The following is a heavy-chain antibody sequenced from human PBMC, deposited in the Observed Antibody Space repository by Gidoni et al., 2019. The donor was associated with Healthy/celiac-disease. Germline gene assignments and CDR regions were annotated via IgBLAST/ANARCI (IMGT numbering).Heavy chain of an antibody. V-gene: IGHV4-30-4*01. D-gene: IGHD3-22*01. CDR3: ARAEISWYYDSSGYYRLHTYYFDY. Sequence: QVQLQESGPGLVKPSQTLSLTCTVSGGSISSGDYYWSWLRQPPGKGLEWIGYIYYSGSTYYNPSLKSRVTISVDTSKNQFSLKLSSVTAADTAVYYCARAEISWYYDSSGYYRLHTYYFDYWGQGTLVTVSS. J-gene: IGHJ4*02. CDR1: GGSISSGDYY. CDR2: IYYSGST.